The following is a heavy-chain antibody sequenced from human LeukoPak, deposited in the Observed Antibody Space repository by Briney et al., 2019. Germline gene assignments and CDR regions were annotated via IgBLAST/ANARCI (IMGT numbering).Heavy chain of an antibody. D-gene: IGHD2-15*01. CDR1: GGSISSYY. J-gene: IGHJ5*02. V-gene: IGHV4-59*01. CDR2: IYYSGST. Sequence: SETLSLTCTVSGGSISSYYWSWIRQPPGKGLEWIGYIYYSGSTNYNPSLKSRVTISVDTSKNQFSLKLSSVTAADTAVYYCARLSVVVAATWGQGTLVTVSS. CDR3: ARLSVVVAAT.